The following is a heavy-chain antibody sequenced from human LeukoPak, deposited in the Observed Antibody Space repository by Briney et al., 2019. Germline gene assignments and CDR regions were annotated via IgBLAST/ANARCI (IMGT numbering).Heavy chain of an antibody. D-gene: IGHD1-26*01. CDR2: ILYDASYK. V-gene: IGHV3-30*18. J-gene: IGHJ4*02. CDR3: AKEDSVGGFFDS. CDR1: GFTFSTFG. Sequence: GGSLRLSCAASGFTFSTFGMHWVRQAPGKGLEWVAIILYDASYKYYADSVKGRFTISRDNSRNTLYLQMNSLRAEDTAVYYCAKEDSVGGFFDSWGQGTLDTVSS.